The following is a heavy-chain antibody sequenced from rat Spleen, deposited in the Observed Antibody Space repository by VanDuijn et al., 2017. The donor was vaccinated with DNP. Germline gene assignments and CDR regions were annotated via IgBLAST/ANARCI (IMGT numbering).Heavy chain of an antibody. J-gene: IGHJ3*01. V-gene: IGHV4-2*01. CDR1: GFNFNDYW. Sequence: EVKLVESGGGLVQPGSSLKLSCVASGFNFNDYWMGWVRQAPGKGLEWIGEINKDSRIIKYSPSLKEKLTISRDNAQNTLYLQMSKLISEDTAIYYCARGPNYGGFLDYFDYWGQGTLVTVSS. CDR2: INKDSRII. D-gene: IGHD1-11*01. CDR3: ARGPNYGGFLDYFDY.